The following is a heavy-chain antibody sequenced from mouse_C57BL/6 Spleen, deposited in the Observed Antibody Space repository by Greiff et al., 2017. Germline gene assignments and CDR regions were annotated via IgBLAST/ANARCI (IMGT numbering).Heavy chain of an antibody. CDR1: GYTFTSYW. CDR2: IDPSDSET. V-gene: IGHV1-52*01. CDR3: ARGTNWYFDV. Sequence: VQLQQPGAELVRPGSSVKLSCKASGYTFTSYWMHWVKQRPIQGLEWIGNIDPSDSETHYNQKFKDKATFTVDKSSSTAYMQLSALTSEDSAVYYCARGTNWYFDVWGTGTTVTVSS. J-gene: IGHJ1*03. D-gene: IGHD2-13*01.